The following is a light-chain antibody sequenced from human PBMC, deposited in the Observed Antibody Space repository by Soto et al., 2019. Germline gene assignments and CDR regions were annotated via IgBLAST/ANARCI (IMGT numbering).Light chain of an antibody. V-gene: IGKV3-20*01. J-gene: IGKJ1*01. CDR2: GAS. CDR1: HSVTSNY. Sequence: EIVFTQSPDTLSLSPGERSTLSGSASHSVTSNYVAWYQQTPGQAPRLLIYGASSRATGIPDRFSGSGSGTDFTLIISRLEPEDFAMYYCQQYGSSPRTFGQGTKVDIK. CDR3: QQYGSSPRT.